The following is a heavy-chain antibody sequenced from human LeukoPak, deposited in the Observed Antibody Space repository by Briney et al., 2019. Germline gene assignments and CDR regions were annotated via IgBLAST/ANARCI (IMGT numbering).Heavy chain of an antibody. CDR1: GFTFDDYA. J-gene: IGHJ4*02. D-gene: IGHD3-10*01. Sequence: GGSLRLSCEGSGFTFDDYAMHWVRQAPGKGLEWVSGISWNSGRIGYADSVKGRFTISRDNDKNSLYLQMNSLRAEDTALYYCVKDRVWFGELLNPLFDNWGQGTRVTVSS. CDR3: VKDRVWFGELLNPLFDN. CDR2: ISWNSGRI. V-gene: IGHV3-9*01.